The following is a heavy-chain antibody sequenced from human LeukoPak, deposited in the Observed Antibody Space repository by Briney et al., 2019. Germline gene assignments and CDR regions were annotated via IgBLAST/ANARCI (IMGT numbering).Heavy chain of an antibody. J-gene: IGHJ4*02. Sequence: ASVRVSCKSSGYTFTDYYIHWVRQAPGQGLEWMGWINSNSGDTEYAQTFQGRVTMTRHTSISTFYMDLVGLRSDDTAVYYCARAYTSAVAGAMGYWGQGTLVTVSS. CDR3: ARAYTSAVAGAMGY. V-gene: IGHV1-2*02. CDR1: GYTFTDYY. D-gene: IGHD2-2*01. CDR2: INSNSGDT.